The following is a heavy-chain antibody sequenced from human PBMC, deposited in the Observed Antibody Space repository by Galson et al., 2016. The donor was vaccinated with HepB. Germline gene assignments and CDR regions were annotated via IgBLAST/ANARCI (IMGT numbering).Heavy chain of an antibody. CDR2: IKSRTDGGTT. V-gene: IGHV3-15*07. CDR3: TTASYYDFWDGLSGGFDY. Sequence: SLRLSCAASGFTFNSAWLNWVRRAPGKGLEWVGRIKSRTDGGTTDCAAPVKGRFTISRDDSKNILYLQMNSLKTEDTAVYYCTTASYYDFWDGLSGGFDYWGQGTLVTVSS. CDR1: GFTFNSAW. J-gene: IGHJ4*02. D-gene: IGHD3-3*01.